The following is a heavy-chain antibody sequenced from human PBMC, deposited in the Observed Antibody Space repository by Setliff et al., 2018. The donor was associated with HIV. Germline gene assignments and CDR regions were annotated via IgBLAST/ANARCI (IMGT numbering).Heavy chain of an antibody. CDR3: AKRGHYYDSSGDWSFDY. CDR1: GFTFTNYA. V-gene: IGHV3-30*18. CDR2: TSYDGSNK. J-gene: IGHJ4*02. Sequence: PGGSLRLSCATSGFTFTNYALHWVRQAPGKGLEWVAVTSYDGSNKYYADSVKGRFTISRDNSKSTLYLQMNTLRAEDTAVYYCAKRGHYYDSSGDWSFDYCGQGTLVTVSS. D-gene: IGHD3-22*01.